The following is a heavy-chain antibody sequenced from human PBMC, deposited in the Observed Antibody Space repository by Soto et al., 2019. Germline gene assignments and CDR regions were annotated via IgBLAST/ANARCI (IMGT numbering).Heavy chain of an antibody. CDR3: ARARGARYFDY. J-gene: IGHJ4*02. D-gene: IGHD2-15*01. CDR1: GGSISSGNYY. Sequence: SETLSLTCTVSGGSISSGNYYWSWIRQPPGKGLEWIGFISYSGSTYYSTSLKSRVTISVDTSKNQFSLKLSSVTAADTAVYYCARARGARYFDYWGQGTLVTVSS. V-gene: IGHV4-30-4*01. CDR2: ISYSGST.